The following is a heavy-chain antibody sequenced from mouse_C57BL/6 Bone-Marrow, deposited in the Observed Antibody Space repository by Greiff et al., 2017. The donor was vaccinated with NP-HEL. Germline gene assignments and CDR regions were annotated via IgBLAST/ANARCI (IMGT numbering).Heavy chain of an antibody. CDR1: GYTFTSYW. CDR3: ARSHYPGYFDY. Sequence: QVQLKQPGAELVKPGASVKLSCKASGYTFTSYWMHWVKQRPGQGLEWIGMIHPNSGSTNYNEKFKSKATLTVDKSSSTAYMQLSSLTSEDSAVYYCARSHYPGYFDYWGQGTTLTVSS. J-gene: IGHJ2*01. V-gene: IGHV1-64*01. D-gene: IGHD1-2*01. CDR2: IHPNSGST.